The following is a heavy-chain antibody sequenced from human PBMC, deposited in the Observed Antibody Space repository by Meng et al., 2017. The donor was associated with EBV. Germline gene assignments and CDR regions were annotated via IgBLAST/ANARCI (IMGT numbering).Heavy chain of an antibody. Sequence: QVLLRQWGAXLLKPXXXLSLRCAVYGGSFTDYYWSWTRQAPGKSLEWIGEVSHSGRTRYNPSLKSRVSMSADVSKKQFSLKMKSVTAADTGVYFCARVGYSVHDVSFEDFWGQGTLVTVAS. CDR2: VSHSGRT. CDR1: GGSFTDYY. CDR3: ARVGYSVHDVSFEDF. V-gene: IGHV4-34*01. J-gene: IGHJ4*02. D-gene: IGHD5/OR15-5a*01.